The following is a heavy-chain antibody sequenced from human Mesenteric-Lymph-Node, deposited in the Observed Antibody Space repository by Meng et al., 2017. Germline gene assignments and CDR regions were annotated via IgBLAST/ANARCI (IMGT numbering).Heavy chain of an antibody. CDR2: IRNKANGYTI. CDR3: AASGSPFRDFDY. CDR1: GFTFSDHY. Sequence: GGSLRLSCTASGFTFSDHYMDWVRQAPGMGLEWVGRIRNKANGYTIEYAASVKGRFTISRDDSKNSLFLQMDSLKTEDTAVYYCAASGSPFRDFDYWGQGTLVTVSS. V-gene: IGHV3-72*01. J-gene: IGHJ4*02. D-gene: IGHD3-10*01.